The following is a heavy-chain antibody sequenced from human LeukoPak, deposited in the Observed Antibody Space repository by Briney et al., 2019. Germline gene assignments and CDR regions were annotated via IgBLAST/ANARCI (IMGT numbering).Heavy chain of an antibody. CDR3: ASSTEGGSGSYYDY. CDR2: IIPIFGTA. V-gene: IGHV1-69*05. J-gene: IGHJ4*02. CDR1: GGTFSSYA. D-gene: IGHD3-10*01. Sequence: AXGGTFSSYAIXWVRQAPGQGLEXMGRIIPIFGTANYAQKFQGRVTITTDEYKSTAYMEMSSLRSEDTAVYYCASSTEGGSGSYYDYWGQGTLVTVSS.